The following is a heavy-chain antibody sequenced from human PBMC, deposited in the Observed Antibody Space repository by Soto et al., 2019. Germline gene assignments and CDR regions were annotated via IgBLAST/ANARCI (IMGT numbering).Heavy chain of an antibody. V-gene: IGHV3-33*01. CDR3: AISSSSWEGFDF. Sequence: QVQLVESGGGVVQPGRSLRLSCAASGFTFSSYGMHWVRQAPGKGLEWMEVIWYDGNSKDYGDSVRGRFTVSRDNSKNTLYLHMDSLRAEDTSVYYCAISSSSWEGFDFWGQGTLVTVSS. J-gene: IGHJ4*02. CDR2: IWYDGNSK. D-gene: IGHD1-26*01. CDR1: GFTFSSYG.